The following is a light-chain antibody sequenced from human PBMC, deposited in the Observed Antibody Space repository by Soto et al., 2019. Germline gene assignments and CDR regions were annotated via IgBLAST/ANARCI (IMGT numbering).Light chain of an antibody. V-gene: IGLV2-8*01. CDR3: SSCGGSTVV. J-gene: IGLJ2*01. CDR1: VSDVGGYNY. Sequence: QSALTQPPSASGSPGQSVTISCTGTVSDVGGYNYVSWYQHHPGKAPKLMVYEVNTRPSGVPDRFSGSKSGSTASLTVSGLQAEDEAEYCCSSCGGSTVVFGGGTKLTVL. CDR2: EVN.